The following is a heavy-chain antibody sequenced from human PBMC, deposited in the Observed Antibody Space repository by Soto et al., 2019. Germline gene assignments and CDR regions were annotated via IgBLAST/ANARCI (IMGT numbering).Heavy chain of an antibody. CDR3: ARERTYCSGGSCYWFDP. CDR2: INHSGST. D-gene: IGHD2-15*01. Sequence: SETLSLTCAVYGGSFSGYYWSWIRQPPGKGLEWIGEINHSGSTNYNPSLKSRVTISVDRSKNQFLLRLSSVTAADTAVYYCARERTYCSGGSCYWFDPWGQGTLVTVSS. J-gene: IGHJ5*02. V-gene: IGHV4-34*01. CDR1: GGSFSGYY.